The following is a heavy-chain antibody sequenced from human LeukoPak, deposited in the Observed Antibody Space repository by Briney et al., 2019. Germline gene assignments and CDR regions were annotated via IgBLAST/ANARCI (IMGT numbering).Heavy chain of an antibody. CDR1: GFTFDDYA. CDR2: ISWNRDYI. J-gene: IGHJ4*02. V-gene: IGHV3-9*01. CDR3: ARDISGGDTAFDY. D-gene: IGHD5-18*01. Sequence: GGSLRLSCAASGFTFDDYAMHWVRQVPGKGLEWVSGISWNRDYIGYADSVKGRFTISRDNAKNSLYLQMNSLRAEDTAVYYCARDISGGDTAFDYWGQGTLVTVSS.